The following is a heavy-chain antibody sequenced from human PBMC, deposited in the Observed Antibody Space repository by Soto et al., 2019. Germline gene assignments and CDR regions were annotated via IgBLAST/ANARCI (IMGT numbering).Heavy chain of an antibody. CDR2: IYSGGST. V-gene: IGHV3-53*01. Sequence: PGGSLRLPCAASGFPLSSNYMSWVRQAPGKGLEWVSVIYSGGSTYYADSVKGRFTISRDNSKNTLYLQMNSLRGEDTAVYYCARGGYEGPYYYYYGMDVWGQGTTVTVSS. D-gene: IGHD2-15*01. J-gene: IGHJ6*02. CDR3: ARGGYEGPYYYYYGMDV. CDR1: GFPLSSNY.